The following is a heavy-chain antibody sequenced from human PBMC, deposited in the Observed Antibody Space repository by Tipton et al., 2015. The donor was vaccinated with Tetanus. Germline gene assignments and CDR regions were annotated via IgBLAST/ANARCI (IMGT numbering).Heavy chain of an antibody. V-gene: IGHV3-33*01. CDR2: SWYDGTDQ. CDR3: AGEEDCRGGSCFSGEVEN. D-gene: IGHD2-15*01. CDR1: GFIFSSYG. Sequence: SLRLSCAASGFIFSSYGIHWVRQAPGKGLEWLAVSWYDGTDQYYADSVKGRFTLSRDNSKNTLYLQMDSLRDEDTAIYYCAGEEDCRGGSCFSGEVENWGRGTQVTVS. J-gene: IGHJ4*02.